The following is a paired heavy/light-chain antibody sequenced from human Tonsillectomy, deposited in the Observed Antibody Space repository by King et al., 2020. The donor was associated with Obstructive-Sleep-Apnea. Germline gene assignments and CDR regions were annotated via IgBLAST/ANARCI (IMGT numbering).Heavy chain of an antibody. V-gene: IGHV4-59*08. CDR1: GGSMSSYY. CDR3: ARLVPRKRDFVWHDSFDI. CDR2: IYYSGTT. J-gene: IGHJ3*02. Sequence: QVQLQESGPRLVKPSETLSLTCTVSGGSMSSYYWSWIRQPPGKGLEYIAYIYYSGTTNYNPSLKSRVTISVDTSKKQFSLNLSSVTAADTAVYYCARLVPRKRDFVWHDSFDIWGQGTMVTVSS. D-gene: IGHD3-16*01.
Light chain of an antibody. J-gene: IGLJ3*02. CDR3: NSRDSSGNHLM. CDR2: GKN. V-gene: IGLV3-19*01. CDR1: SLRSYY. Sequence: SSELTQDPAVSVALGQTVKITCQGDSLRSYYASWYQQKPGQAPLLVIYGKNNRPSGIPDRFSGSSSGNTASLTITGTQAEDEADYYCNSRDSSGNHLMFGGGTKLTVL.